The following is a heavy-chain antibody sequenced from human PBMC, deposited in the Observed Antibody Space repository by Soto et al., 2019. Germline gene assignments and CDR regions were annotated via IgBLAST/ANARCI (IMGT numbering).Heavy chain of an antibody. CDR1: GGSIISGNW. D-gene: IGHD3-16*01. CDR2: VYDSGSV. CDR3: GRHRGHITGGAWFNT. V-gene: IGHV4-4*02. Sequence: QVQLQESGPGLVEPSGTLSLTCAVSGGSIISGNWWSWVRQPPGKGLERIGVVYDSGSVNYKPSLQDRVIVPVSKSKIHSSQKRSSVTAAGTGGYYCGRHRGHITGGAWFNTWGQGTLVTVSS. J-gene: IGHJ5*02.